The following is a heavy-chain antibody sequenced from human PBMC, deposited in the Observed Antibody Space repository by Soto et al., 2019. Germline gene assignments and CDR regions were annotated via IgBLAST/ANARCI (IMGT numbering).Heavy chain of an antibody. J-gene: IGHJ5*02. CDR2: IIPLFRTA. D-gene: IGHD6-6*01. Sequence: QVQLVQSGAEVKKPGSSVKVSCKASGGTFSSYSMNWVRQAPGQGLEWVGGIIPLFRTANYAQKFQGRVTITVDEPTTTAYMELSSLRSEDTAVYYCARARSLDISASGPGWFDAWGQGTLVTVSS. CDR1: GGTFSSYS. V-gene: IGHV1-69*01. CDR3: ARARSLDISASGPGWFDA.